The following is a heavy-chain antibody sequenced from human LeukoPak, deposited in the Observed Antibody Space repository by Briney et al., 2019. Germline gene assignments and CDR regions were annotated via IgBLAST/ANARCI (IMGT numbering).Heavy chain of an antibody. CDR3: ATRLDTAMVRLGPSYGMDV. D-gene: IGHD5-18*01. Sequence: ASVKVSCTVSGYTLTELSMHWVRQAPGKGLEWMGGLDPEDGETIYAQKFQGRVTMTEDTSTDTAYMELSSLRSEDTAVYYCATRLDTAMVRLGPSYGMDVWSQGTTVTVSS. V-gene: IGHV1-24*01. J-gene: IGHJ6*02. CDR1: GYTLTELS. CDR2: LDPEDGET.